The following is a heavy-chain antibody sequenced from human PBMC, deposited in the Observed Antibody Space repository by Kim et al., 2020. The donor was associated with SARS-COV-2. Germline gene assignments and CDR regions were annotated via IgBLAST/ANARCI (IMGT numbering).Heavy chain of an antibody. CDR3: AKAPRVVAATLDY. J-gene: IGHJ4*02. V-gene: IGHV3-23*01. D-gene: IGHD2-15*01. CDR2: ISGSGGST. Sequence: GGSLRLSCAASGFTFSSYAMSWVRQAPGKGLEWVSAISGSGGSTYYAESVKGRFTISRDNSKNTLYLQRNSLRAEDTAVYYCAKAPRVVAATLDYWGQGTLVTVSS. CDR1: GFTFSSYA.